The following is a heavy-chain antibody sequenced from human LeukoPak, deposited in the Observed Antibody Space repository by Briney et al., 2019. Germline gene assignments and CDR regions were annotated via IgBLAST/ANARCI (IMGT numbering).Heavy chain of an antibody. J-gene: IGHJ4*02. CDR3: ARDANRSWELLGPLDY. CDR1: GYTFTGYY. CDR2: INPNSGGT. D-gene: IGHD1-26*01. V-gene: IGHV1-2*04. Sequence: ASVKVSCKASGYTFTGYYMHWVRQAPGQGLEWMGWINPNSGGTNYTQKFQGWVTMTRDTSISTAYMELSRLRSDDTAVYYCARDANRSWELLGPLDYWGQGTLVTVSS.